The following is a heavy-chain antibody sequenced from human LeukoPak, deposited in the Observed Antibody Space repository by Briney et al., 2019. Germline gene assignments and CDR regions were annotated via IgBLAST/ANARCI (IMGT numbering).Heavy chain of an antibody. V-gene: IGHV3-33*08. CDR3: ARDTCGGDCDRGPDY. CDR1: GFSVSTNY. CDR2: IWYDGSNK. D-gene: IGHD2-21*02. Sequence: PGGSLRLSCAASGFSVSTNYMSWVRQAPGKGLEWVAVIWYDGSNKYYADSVKGRFTISRDNSKNTLYLQMNSLRVEDTAVYYCARDTCGGDCDRGPDYWGQGTPVTVSS. J-gene: IGHJ4*02.